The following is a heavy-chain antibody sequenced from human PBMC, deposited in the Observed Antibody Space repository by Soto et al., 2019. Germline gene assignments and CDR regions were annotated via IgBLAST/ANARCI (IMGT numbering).Heavy chain of an antibody. Sequence: SVKVSGKASGGTFSSYAIRWVRQAPGQGLEWMGGIIPIFGTADYAQKFQGRVTITADKSTSTAYMELSSLRSEDTAVYYCARRAAPGGMDVWGQGTTVTVSS. J-gene: IGHJ6*02. CDR3: ARRAAPGGMDV. CDR2: IIPIFGTA. V-gene: IGHV1-69*06. CDR1: GGTFSSYA. D-gene: IGHD6-13*01.